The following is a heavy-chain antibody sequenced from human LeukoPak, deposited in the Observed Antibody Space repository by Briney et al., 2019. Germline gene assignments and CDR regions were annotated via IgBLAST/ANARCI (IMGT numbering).Heavy chain of an antibody. CDR3: AKGRQWEFPLEY. V-gene: IGHV3-53*01. CDR2: IYSGGST. Sequence: PGGSLRLSCAASGFTFSSNYMSWVRQAPGKGLEWVSVIYSGGSTDYSDSVKGRCTISRDNSRTTLNLQMNRLRAEDTAVYYCAKGRQWEFPLEYWGQGTLVTVSS. J-gene: IGHJ4*02. D-gene: IGHD1-26*01. CDR1: GFTFSSNY.